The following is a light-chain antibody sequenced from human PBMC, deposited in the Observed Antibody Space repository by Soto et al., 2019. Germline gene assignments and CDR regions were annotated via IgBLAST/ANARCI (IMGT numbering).Light chain of an antibody. CDR3: SSYTSSTLVV. Sequence: QSALTQPASVSGSPGQSITISCTGTSSDVGGHNYVSWYQQHPGKAPKLMIYEVSNRPSGVSNRFSGSKSGNTASLTISGLQAEDEADYYCSSYTSSTLVVFGGGTKLTVL. CDR1: SSDVGGHNY. CDR2: EVS. V-gene: IGLV2-14*01. J-gene: IGLJ2*01.